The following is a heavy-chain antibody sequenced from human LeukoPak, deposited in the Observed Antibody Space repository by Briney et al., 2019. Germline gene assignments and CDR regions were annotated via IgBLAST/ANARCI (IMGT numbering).Heavy chain of an antibody. V-gene: IGHV1-18*01. CDR3: ARVELLTAYYYYYYMDV. D-gene: IGHD1-26*01. J-gene: IGHJ6*03. Sequence: ASVKVSCKASGYTFTSYGISWVRQAPGQGLEWMGWISAYNGNTNYAQKLQGRVTMTTDTSTSTAYMELRSLRSDDTAVYYCARVELLTAYYYYYYMDVWGKGTTVTISS. CDR1: GYTFTSYG. CDR2: ISAYNGNT.